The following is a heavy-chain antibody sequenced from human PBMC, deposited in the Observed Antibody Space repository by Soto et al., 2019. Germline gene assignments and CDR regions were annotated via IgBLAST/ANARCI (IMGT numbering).Heavy chain of an antibody. CDR2: INPSTGNA. V-gene: IGHV1-46*01. J-gene: IGHJ6*02. CDR1: GYTFTSYF. Sequence: ASVKVSCKTSGYTFTSYFMHWVRQAPGQGLEWMGIINPSTGNANYAQKFQGRVTMTRDTSTSTVYMELSSLTSEDKAVYYCARSVEYYYAMDVWGQGTTVTV. CDR3: ARSVEYYYAMDV.